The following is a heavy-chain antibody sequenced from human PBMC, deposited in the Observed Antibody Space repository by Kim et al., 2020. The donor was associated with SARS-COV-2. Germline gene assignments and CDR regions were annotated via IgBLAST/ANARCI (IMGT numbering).Heavy chain of an antibody. CDR1: GFTFSSYG. D-gene: IGHD2-15*01. CDR3: ARGGGYCSGGSCYLFGY. V-gene: IGHV3-33*01. J-gene: IGHJ4*02. Sequence: GGSLRLSCAASGFTFSSYGKHWVRQAPGKGLEWVAVIWYDGSNKYYADSVKGRFTISRDNSKNTLYLQMNSLRAEDTAVYYCARGGGYCSGGSCYLFGYWGQGTLVTVSS. CDR2: IWYDGSNK.